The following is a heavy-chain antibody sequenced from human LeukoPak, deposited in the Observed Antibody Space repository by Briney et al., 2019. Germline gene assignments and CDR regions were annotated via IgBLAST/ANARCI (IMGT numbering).Heavy chain of an antibody. V-gene: IGHV1-18*04. CDR3: ARGSHRLYDYVWGTYESKDY. CDR1: GYTFTGYY. Sequence: ASVKVSCKASGYTFTGYYIHWVRQATGQGLEWMGWISGYNANTNYVQKFQGRVTMTTDTSTHTAYMELRSLRSDDTAVYYCARGSHRLYDYVWGTYESKDYWGQGTLVTVSS. D-gene: IGHD3-16*01. CDR2: ISGYNANT. J-gene: IGHJ4*02.